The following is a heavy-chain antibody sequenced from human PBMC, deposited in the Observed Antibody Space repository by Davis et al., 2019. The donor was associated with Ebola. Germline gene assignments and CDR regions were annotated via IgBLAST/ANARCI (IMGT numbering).Heavy chain of an antibody. Sequence: ASVKVSCKASGYTFTGYYMHWVRQAPGQGLEWMGWINPNSGGTNYAQKFQGRVTMTRDTSISTAYMELSSLRSEDTAVYYCARPSLLALDFDYWGQGTLVTVSS. V-gene: IGHV1-2*02. CDR2: INPNSGGT. J-gene: IGHJ4*02. CDR1: GYTFTGYY. D-gene: IGHD2-15*01. CDR3: ARPSLLALDFDY.